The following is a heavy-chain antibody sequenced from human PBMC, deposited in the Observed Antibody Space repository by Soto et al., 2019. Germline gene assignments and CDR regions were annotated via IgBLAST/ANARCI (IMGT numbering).Heavy chain of an antibody. CDR2: ISAYNGNT. CDR3: ASSLLVGYGLEGESD. J-gene: IGHJ4*02. CDR1: GYTFTSYG. D-gene: IGHD5-18*01. Sequence: QVQLVQSGAEVKKPGASVKVSCKASGYTFTSYGISWVRQAPGQGLEWMGWISAYNGNTNYAQKQQGRVTMTTNTYTSTAYMELRSLRSDDTAVYDCASSLLVGYGLEGESDWGQGTLVTVSS. V-gene: IGHV1-18*01.